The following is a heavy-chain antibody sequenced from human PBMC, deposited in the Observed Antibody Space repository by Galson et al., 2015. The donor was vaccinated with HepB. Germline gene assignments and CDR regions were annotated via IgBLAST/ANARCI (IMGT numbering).Heavy chain of an antibody. CDR3: ARDPCSSTTCFDN. J-gene: IGHJ4*02. CDR2: ISSSGSDA. CDR1: GFTFSDYY. Sequence: LRLSCAASGFTFSDYYMAWIRQASGKGLEWVSYISSSGSDADYADSVKGRFTISRDNAKNSLFLQMNNLRAEDTAVYYCARDPCSSTTCFDNWGQGTLVTVSS. D-gene: IGHD2-2*01. V-gene: IGHV3-11*06.